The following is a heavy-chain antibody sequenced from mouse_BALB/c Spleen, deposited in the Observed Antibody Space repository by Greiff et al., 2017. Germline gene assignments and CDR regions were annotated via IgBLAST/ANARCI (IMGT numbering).Heavy chain of an antibody. CDR2: ISSGGST. CDR1: GFTFSSYA. CDR3: ARRGTIYFDY. V-gene: IGHV5-6-5*01. D-gene: IGHD1-1*02. Sequence: EVQVVESGGGLVKPGGSLKLSCAASGFTFSSYAMSWVRQTPEKRLEWVASISSGGSTYYPDSVKRRFTISRDNARNILYLQMSSLRSEDTAVYYCARRGTIYFDYWGQGTTLTVSS. J-gene: IGHJ2*01.